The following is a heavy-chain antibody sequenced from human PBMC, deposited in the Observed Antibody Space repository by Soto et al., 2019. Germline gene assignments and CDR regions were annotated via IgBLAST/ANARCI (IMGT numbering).Heavy chain of an antibody. CDR3: ARAVMVRGNPWFDP. D-gene: IGHD3-10*01. Sequence: QVQLQESGPGLVKPSGTLSLTCAVSGGSISSSNWWSWVRQPPGKGLEWIGEIYHSGSTNYNPSLKSRVTXXVXKXXNQFSLKLSSVTAADTAVYYCARAVMVRGNPWFDPWGQGTLVTVSS. V-gene: IGHV4-4*02. CDR1: GGSISSSNW. J-gene: IGHJ5*02. CDR2: IYHSGST.